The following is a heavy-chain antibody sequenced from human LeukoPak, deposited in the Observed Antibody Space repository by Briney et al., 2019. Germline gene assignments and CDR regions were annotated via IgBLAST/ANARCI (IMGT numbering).Heavy chain of an antibody. CDR1: GFTFSYYA. CDR3: ARKMRG. Sequence: GGSLRLSCAASGFTFSYYAMYWVRQAPGKGLEWVAVISYDGSNKYYADSVKGRFTISRDNAKNSLYLQMNSLRAEDTAVYYCARKMRGWGQGTLVTVSS. V-gene: IGHV3-30*04. CDR2: ISYDGSNK. J-gene: IGHJ4*02.